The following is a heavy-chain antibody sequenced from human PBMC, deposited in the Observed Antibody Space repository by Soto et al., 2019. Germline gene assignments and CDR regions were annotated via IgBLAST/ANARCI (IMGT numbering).Heavy chain of an antibody. J-gene: IGHJ6*02. Sequence: GGSLRLSCAASGFTVSSNYMSWVRQAPGKGLEWVSVIYSGGSTYYADSVKGRFTISRHNSKNTLYLQMNSLRAEDTAVYYCARGGYSYEVYGMDVWGQGTTVTVSS. V-gene: IGHV3-66*01. CDR3: ARGGYSYEVYGMDV. D-gene: IGHD5-18*01. CDR1: GFTVSSNY. CDR2: IYSGGST.